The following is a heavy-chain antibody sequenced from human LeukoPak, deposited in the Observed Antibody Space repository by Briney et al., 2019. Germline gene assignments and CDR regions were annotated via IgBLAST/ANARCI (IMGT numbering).Heavy chain of an antibody. D-gene: IGHD6-13*01. CDR1: GFTFSDYY. CDR3: TRRPYISRWYYLAY. V-gene: IGHV3-11*04. J-gene: IGHJ4*02. Sequence: GGSLRLSCTVSGFTFSDYYMSWVRQAPGKGLEWVSYISSSGSMLHYADSVEGRFTISRDNAKNSLYLQMSSLRVEDTAVYYCTRRPYISRWYYLAYWGQGTLVTVSS. CDR2: ISSSGSML.